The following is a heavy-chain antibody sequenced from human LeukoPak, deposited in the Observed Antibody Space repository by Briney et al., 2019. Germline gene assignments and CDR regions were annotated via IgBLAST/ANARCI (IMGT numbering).Heavy chain of an antibody. CDR3: ARDPGRRYFDL. V-gene: IGHV4-59*01. CDR2: IYYSGST. CDR1: Y. Sequence: YXSWIRXPXGKGLEWIGYIYYSGSTNYNPSLKSRVTISVDTSKTQFSLKLSSVTAADTAVYYCARDPGRRYFDLWGRGTLVTVSS. J-gene: IGHJ2*01.